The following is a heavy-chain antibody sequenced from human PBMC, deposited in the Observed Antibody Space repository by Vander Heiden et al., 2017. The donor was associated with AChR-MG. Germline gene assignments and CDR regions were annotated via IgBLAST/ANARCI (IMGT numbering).Heavy chain of an antibody. V-gene: IGHV1-18*01. Sequence: QVQLVQSGAEVKKPGASVKVSCKASGYTFTSYGISWVRQAPGQGLEWMGWISAYNGNTNYAQKLQGRVTMTTDTSTSTAYMDLRSLRSDDTAVYYCARDGRIDYDFWSGYTFDYWGQGTLVTVSS. D-gene: IGHD3-3*01. J-gene: IGHJ4*02. CDR2: ISAYNGNT. CDR1: GYTFTSYG. CDR3: ARDGRIDYDFWSGYTFDY.